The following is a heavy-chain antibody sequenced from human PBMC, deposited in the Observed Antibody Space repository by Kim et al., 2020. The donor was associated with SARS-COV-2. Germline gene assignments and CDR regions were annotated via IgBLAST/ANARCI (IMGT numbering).Heavy chain of an antibody. D-gene: IGHD1-1*01. CDR3: ARLWKNLYYYYYGMDV. J-gene: IGHJ6*02. V-gene: IGHV4-39*01. Sequence: SETLSLTCTVSGGSISSSSYYWGWIRQPPGKGLEWIGSIYYSGSTYYNPSLKSRVTISVDTSKNQFSLKLSSVTAADTAVYYCARLWKNLYYYYYGMDVWGQGTTVTVSS. CDR1: GGSISSSSYY. CDR2: IYYSGST.